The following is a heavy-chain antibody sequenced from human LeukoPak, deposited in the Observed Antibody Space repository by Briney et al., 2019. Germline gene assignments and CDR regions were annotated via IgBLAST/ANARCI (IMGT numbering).Heavy chain of an antibody. D-gene: IGHD3-22*01. CDR2: INHSGST. V-gene: IGHV4-34*01. J-gene: IGHJ4*02. Sequence: SETLSFTCAVYGGSFSGYYWSWIRQPPGKGLEWIGEINHSGSTNYNPSLKSRVTISVDTSKNQFSLKLSSVTVADTAVYYCARVRYYYDSSGQYYFDYWGQGTLVTVSS. CDR3: ARVRYYYDSSGQYYFDY. CDR1: GGSFSGYY.